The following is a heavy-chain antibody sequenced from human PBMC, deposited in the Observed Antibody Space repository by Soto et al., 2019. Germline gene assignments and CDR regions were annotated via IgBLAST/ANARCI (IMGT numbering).Heavy chain of an antibody. CDR1: GGSISSSSYY. Sequence: PSETLSLTCTVSGGSISSSSYYWGWIRQPPGKGLEWIVSIYYSGSTYYNPSLKSRVTISVDTSKNQFSLKLSSVTAADTAVYYCAFFGHGSGSYYGPYRESYYYYGMDVWGQGTTVTVSS. V-gene: IGHV4-39*01. J-gene: IGHJ6*02. CDR2: IYYSGST. CDR3: AFFGHGSGSYYGPYRESYYYYGMDV. D-gene: IGHD3-10*01.